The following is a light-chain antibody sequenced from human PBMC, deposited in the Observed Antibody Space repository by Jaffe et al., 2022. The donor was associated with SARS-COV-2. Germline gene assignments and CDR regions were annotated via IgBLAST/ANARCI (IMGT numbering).Light chain of an antibody. CDR3: QQSYSALFT. V-gene: IGKV1-39*01. CDR2: AAS. J-gene: IGKJ3*01. CDR1: QTVSIY. Sequence: DIQMTQSPSSLSASVGDRVTITCRASQTVSIYLNWYQQKPGKVPELLIYAASTLQTGVPLRFSGSGSGTEFTLTINSLEPEDFATYYCQQSYSALFTFGPGTKIEIK.